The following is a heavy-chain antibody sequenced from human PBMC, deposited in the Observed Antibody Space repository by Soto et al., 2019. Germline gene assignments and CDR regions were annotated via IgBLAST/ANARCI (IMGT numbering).Heavy chain of an antibody. V-gene: IGHV4-39*01. CDR1: GASISSTSY. J-gene: IGHJ5*02. CDR3: ARQTGLVRGVIVS. CDR2: MYHRGNT. Sequence: QLQLQESGPGLVKPSGTLSLTCTVSGASISSTSYWGWIRQPPGKGLEWIGAMYHRGNTYYSPAPQSRVNVSVATSRNQISLRLTSVPAADTAVYYCARQTGLVRGVIVSWGQGTLVTVSS. D-gene: IGHD3-10*01.